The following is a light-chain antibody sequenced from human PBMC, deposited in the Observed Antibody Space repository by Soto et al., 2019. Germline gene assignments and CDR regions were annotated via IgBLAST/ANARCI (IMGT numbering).Light chain of an antibody. V-gene: IGKV1-9*01. CDR3: QHLNSYPLT. CDR2: AAS. J-gene: IGKJ4*01. Sequence: IQLTQSPSSLSASVGDRVTITCRASQGISSYLAWYQQKPGKAPKLLIYAASTLQSGVPSRFSGSGSGTDFTLTISSLQPEDFATYYCQHLNSYPLTFGGGTKLDIK. CDR1: QGISSY.